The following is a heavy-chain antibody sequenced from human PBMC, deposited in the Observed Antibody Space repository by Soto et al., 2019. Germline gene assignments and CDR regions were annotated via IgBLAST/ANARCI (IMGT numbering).Heavy chain of an antibody. Sequence: EVQLVESGGGLVQPGRSLRLSCAASGYTFDDYAMHCVRQAPGKGMEWVSGISWNSGSIGYADSVKGRFTISRDNAKNSLYLQMNSLRAEDTALYYCAQDIGLVLSFYLDYWGPGTLVTVS. D-gene: IGHD6-19*01. J-gene: IGHJ4*02. CDR2: ISWNSGSI. CDR3: AQDIGLVLSFYLDY. CDR1: GYTFDDYA. V-gene: IGHV3-9*01.